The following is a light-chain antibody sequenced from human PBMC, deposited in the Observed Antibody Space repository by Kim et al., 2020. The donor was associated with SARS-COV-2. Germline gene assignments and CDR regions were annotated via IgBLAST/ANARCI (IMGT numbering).Light chain of an antibody. Sequence: EIVLTQSPGTLSLSPGERATLSCRARHGVSGNYLAWYQQKPGQAPRVFIYGVSRRATGIPDRFSGSGSGTEFTLTISRLEPEDFAMYYCQQYARAPETSGQGTRLEIK. J-gene: IGKJ5*01. CDR2: GVS. V-gene: IGKV3-20*01. CDR3: QQYARAPET. CDR1: HGVSGNY.